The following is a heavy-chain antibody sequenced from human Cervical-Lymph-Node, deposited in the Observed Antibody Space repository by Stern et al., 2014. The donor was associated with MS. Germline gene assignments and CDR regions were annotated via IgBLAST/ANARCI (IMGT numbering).Heavy chain of an antibody. D-gene: IGHD3-16*01. Sequence: VQLVESGPGLVKPSQTLSLSCTVSGAPVNSGGYYWTWIRQVPGKGLEGIGYIHHRGATFYNPPLKSRVTISVDTSENQVSLMLSSVTAADTAVYYCAAIGPLMEGAAFDIWGQGTLVTVSS. J-gene: IGHJ3*02. V-gene: IGHV4-31*03. CDR1: GAPVNSGGYY. CDR2: IHHRGAT. CDR3: AAIGPLMEGAAFDI.